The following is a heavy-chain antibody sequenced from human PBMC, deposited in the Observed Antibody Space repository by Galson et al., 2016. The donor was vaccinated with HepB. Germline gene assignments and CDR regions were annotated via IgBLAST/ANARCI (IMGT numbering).Heavy chain of an antibody. CDR2: LNPNNDRA. J-gene: IGHJ4*02. CDR1: GYTFINYD. Sequence: SVKVSCKASGYTFINYDINWVRQAPGQGLEWMGWLNPNNDRAGYAQKFQGRVSMSKDTSINTAYMELSSLKSDDTAVHYCARRRADYLDYWGQGTLVTVSS. V-gene: IGHV1-8*01. CDR3: ARRRADYLDY.